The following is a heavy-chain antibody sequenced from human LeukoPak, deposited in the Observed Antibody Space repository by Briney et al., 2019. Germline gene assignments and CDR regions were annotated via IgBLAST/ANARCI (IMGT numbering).Heavy chain of an antibody. Sequence: PSETLSLTCSVSSGSIISSSHYWGWIRQSPGEGLEWIGSMDYSGNPYYNPSLKSRVIISVDTSENQFSLKLRSVTAADTAVYYCARSTVATIRGGYSSGPYYYYMDVWGKGTTVTVSS. CDR3: ARSTVATIRGGYSSGPYYYYMDV. CDR2: MDYSGNP. D-gene: IGHD5-12*01. J-gene: IGHJ6*03. CDR1: SGSIISSSHY. V-gene: IGHV4-39*01.